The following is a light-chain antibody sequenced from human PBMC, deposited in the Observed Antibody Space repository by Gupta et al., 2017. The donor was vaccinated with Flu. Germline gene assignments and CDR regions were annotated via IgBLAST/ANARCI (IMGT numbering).Light chain of an antibody. Sequence: VFTHSPVTLSLSTGERATLSCRDSKTVSSRYLAWYQQKPVQAPRLLIYGASSRASGIPDRFSGSGSGTEFTLAISTLEPEDFAVYYCQQEGSSTFTFGHGTNVDIK. CDR3: QQEGSSTFT. CDR1: KTVSSRY. CDR2: GAS. V-gene: IGKV3-20*01. J-gene: IGKJ3*01.